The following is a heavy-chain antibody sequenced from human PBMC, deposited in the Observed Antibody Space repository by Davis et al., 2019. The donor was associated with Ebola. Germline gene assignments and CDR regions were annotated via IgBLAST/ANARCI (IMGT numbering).Heavy chain of an antibody. Sequence: PGESLKISCAASGFTFNSYAMSWVRQAPGKGLEWVLAISGSGGSTYYADSVKGRFTISRDNSKNTLYLQMNSLRAEDTAVYYCAKDRGKWLQSPLDYWGQGTLVTVSS. CDR2: ISGSGGST. CDR3: AKDRGKWLQSPLDY. J-gene: IGHJ4*02. CDR1: GFTFNSYA. V-gene: IGHV3-23*01. D-gene: IGHD5-24*01.